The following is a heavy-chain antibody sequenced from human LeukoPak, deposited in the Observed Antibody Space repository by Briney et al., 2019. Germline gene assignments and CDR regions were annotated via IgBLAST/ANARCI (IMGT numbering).Heavy chain of an antibody. Sequence: PGGSLRLSCAASGFTFSRYNMNWGRQAPGQGLEWVSSISVSSSYIYYADSVKGRFTISRDNTKNSLYLQMYSLRAEDTAVYYCARGRHYYESSGYYLFMGVWGKGTTVTISS. CDR3: ARGRHYYESSGYYLFMGV. D-gene: IGHD3-22*01. CDR2: ISVSSSYI. V-gene: IGHV3-21*01. J-gene: IGHJ6*03. CDR1: GFTFSRYN.